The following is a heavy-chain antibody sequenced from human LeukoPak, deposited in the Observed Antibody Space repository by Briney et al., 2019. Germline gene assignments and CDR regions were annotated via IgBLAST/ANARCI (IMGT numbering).Heavy chain of an antibody. CDR1: GGTFSSYA. D-gene: IGHD2-21*02. V-gene: IGHV1-69*13. CDR3: ARVVTSLVYSPNELPYYYYGMDV. Sequence: ASVKVSCKASGGTFSSYAISWVRQAPGQGLEWMGGIIPIFGTANYAQKFQGRVTITADESTSTAYMELSSLRSEDTAVYYCARVVTSLVYSPNELPYYYYGMDVWGQGTTATVSS. CDR2: IIPIFGTA. J-gene: IGHJ6*02.